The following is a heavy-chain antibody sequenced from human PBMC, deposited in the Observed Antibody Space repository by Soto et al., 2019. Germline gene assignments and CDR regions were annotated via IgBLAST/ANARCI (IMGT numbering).Heavy chain of an antibody. D-gene: IGHD2-15*01. J-gene: IGHJ3*02. CDR3: ASGYCSGGSCYDAFDI. CDR2: IIPIFGTA. V-gene: IGHV1-69*12. Sequence: QVQLVQSGAEVKKPGSSVKVSCKASGGTFSSYAISWVRQAPGQGLEWMGGIIPIFGTANYAQKFQGRVTITADESTSTAYMALSSLRSEDTAVYYCASGYCSGGSCYDAFDIWGQGTMVTVSS. CDR1: GGTFSSYA.